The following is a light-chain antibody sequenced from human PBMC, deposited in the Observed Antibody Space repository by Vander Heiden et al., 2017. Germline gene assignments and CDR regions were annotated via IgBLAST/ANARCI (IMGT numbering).Light chain of an antibody. CDR3: QQDNSYLT. J-gene: IGKJ4*01. CDR2: KAS. Sequence: DIQMTQSPSTLSASVGDRVTITCRASQSISSWLAWYQQKPGKAPKLLIYKASSLESGVPSRFSGRGSGTEFTLTFSSLQPDDFATYYFQQDNSYLTFGGGTKVEIK. CDR1: QSISSW. V-gene: IGKV1-5*03.